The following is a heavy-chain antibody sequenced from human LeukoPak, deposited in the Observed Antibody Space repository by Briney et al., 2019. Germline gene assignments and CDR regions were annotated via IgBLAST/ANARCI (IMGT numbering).Heavy chain of an antibody. CDR2: IYYSGST. J-gene: IGHJ5*02. D-gene: IGHD1-1*01. V-gene: IGHV4-39*01. CDR1: GGSISSSSYY. CDR3: ARRSLQANEFDP. Sequence: SETLSLTCTVAGGSISSSSYYWGWIRQPPGKGLEWIGSIYYSGSTYYNPSLKSRVTISVDTSKNQFSLKLSSVTAADTAVYYCARRSLQANEFDPWGQGTLVTVSS.